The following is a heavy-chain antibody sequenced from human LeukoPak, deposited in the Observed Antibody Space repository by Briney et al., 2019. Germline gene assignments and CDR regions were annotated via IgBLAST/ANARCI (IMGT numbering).Heavy chain of an antibody. CDR2: INHSGST. J-gene: IGHJ4*02. CDR3: AKEGARDSDSSGYLFDY. D-gene: IGHD3-22*01. CDR1: GGSFSGYY. Sequence: SETLSLTCTVYGGSFSGYYWSWIRQPPGKGLDWIGEINHSGSTNYNPSLKSRVTISVDTSKNQFSLKLTSVTAADTAVYYCAKEGARDSDSSGYLFDYWGQGTLVTVSS. V-gene: IGHV4-34*01.